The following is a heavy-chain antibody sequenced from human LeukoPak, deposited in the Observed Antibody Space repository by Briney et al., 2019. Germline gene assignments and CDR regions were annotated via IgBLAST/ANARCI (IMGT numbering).Heavy chain of an antibody. CDR1: GFTFSSFA. J-gene: IGHJ4*02. D-gene: IGHD2-2*01. CDR3: ARDGGLFCSTTSCHTTPGDD. V-gene: IGHV3-30-3*01. Sequence: GGSLRLSCAASGFTFSSFAMHWVRQAPGKGLEWVAVISYDGSNKYHADSVKGRFTISRDNSKNTLYLQMNSLRAEDTAVYYCARDGGLFCSTTSCHTTPGDDWGQGILVTVSS. CDR2: ISYDGSNK.